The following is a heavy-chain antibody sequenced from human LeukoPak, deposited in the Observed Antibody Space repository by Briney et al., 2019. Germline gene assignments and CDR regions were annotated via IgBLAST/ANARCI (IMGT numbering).Heavy chain of an antibody. D-gene: IGHD3-22*01. Sequence: PGGSLRLSCAASGFTFNNYAMSWVRQAPGKGLEWVSAISGSGGSTYYADSVKGRFTISRDNSKNTLYLQMNSLRAEDTAVYYCATVTMIVVGNYQFDYWGQGTLVTVSS. CDR2: ISGSGGST. V-gene: IGHV3-23*01. CDR3: ATVTMIVVGNYQFDY. J-gene: IGHJ4*02. CDR1: GFTFNNYA.